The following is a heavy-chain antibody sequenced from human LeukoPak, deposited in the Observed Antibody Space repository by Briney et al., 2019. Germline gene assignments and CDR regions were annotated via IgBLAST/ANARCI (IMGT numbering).Heavy chain of an antibody. J-gene: IGHJ4*02. D-gene: IGHD6-19*01. CDR2: MNPNSGNT. Sequence: GASVRVSCTASGYTFTSYDINWVRQAPGQGLEWMGWMNPNSGNTAYAQKFQGRVTMTRNTSISTAYMELSSLRSEDTAVYYCARALYSSGWYGVDYWGQGTLVTVSS. CDR3: ARALYSSGWYGVDY. V-gene: IGHV1-8*01. CDR1: GYTFTSYD.